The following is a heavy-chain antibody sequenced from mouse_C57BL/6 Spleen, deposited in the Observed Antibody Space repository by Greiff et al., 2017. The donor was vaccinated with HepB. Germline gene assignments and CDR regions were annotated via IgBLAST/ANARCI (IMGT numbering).Heavy chain of an antibody. CDR2: ISSGGSYT. CDR3: AGLRRDYAMDY. V-gene: IGHV5-6*01. D-gene: IGHD2-12*01. J-gene: IGHJ4*01. CDR1: GFTFSSYG. Sequence: VQLQQSGGDLVKPGGSLKLSCAASGFTFSSYGMSWVRQTPDKRLEWVATISSGGSYTYYPDSVKGRFTISRDNAKNTLYLQMSSLKSEDTAMYYCAGLRRDYAMDYWGQGTSVTVSS.